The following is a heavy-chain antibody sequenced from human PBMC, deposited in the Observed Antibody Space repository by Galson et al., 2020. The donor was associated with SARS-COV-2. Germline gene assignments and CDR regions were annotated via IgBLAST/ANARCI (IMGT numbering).Heavy chain of an antibody. Sequence: SETLSLTCTVSGGSISSGGYYWSWIRQHPGKGLEWIGYIYYSGSTYYNPSLKSRVTISVDTSKNPFSLKLCSVTAADSAVYYCASYSSGSIIDIWGQGTMVTVSS. D-gene: IGHD3-10*01. CDR3: ASYSSGSIIDI. J-gene: IGHJ3*02. CDR2: IYYSGST. V-gene: IGHV4-31*03. CDR1: GGSISSGGYY.